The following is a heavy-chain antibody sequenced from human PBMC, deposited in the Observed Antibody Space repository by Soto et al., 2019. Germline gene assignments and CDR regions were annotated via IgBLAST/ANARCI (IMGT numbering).Heavy chain of an antibody. J-gene: IGHJ3*02. CDR1: GGSISSYY. Sequence: SETLSLTCTASGGSISSYYWSWIRQPPGKGLEWIGYIYYSGSTNYNPSLKSRVTISVDTSKNQFSLKLSSVTAADTAVYYCATGYSSGEGAFDIWGQGTMVIVS. CDR2: IYYSGST. D-gene: IGHD6-19*01. V-gene: IGHV4-59*08. CDR3: ATGYSSGEGAFDI.